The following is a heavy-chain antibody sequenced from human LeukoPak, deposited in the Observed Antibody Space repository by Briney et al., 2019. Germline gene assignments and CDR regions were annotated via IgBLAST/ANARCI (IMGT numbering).Heavy chain of an antibody. D-gene: IGHD5-18*01. CDR1: GGTFSSYS. CDR2: IIPIFGTA. CDR3: ASSLPTDTAMVSI. J-gene: IGHJ4*02. V-gene: IGHV1-69*06. Sequence: ASVKVSCKASGGTFSSYSISWVRQAPGQGLEWMGGIIPIFGTANYAQKFQGRVKITADKSTSTAYMELSSLRSEDTAVYYCASSLPTDTAMVSIWGQGTLVTVSS.